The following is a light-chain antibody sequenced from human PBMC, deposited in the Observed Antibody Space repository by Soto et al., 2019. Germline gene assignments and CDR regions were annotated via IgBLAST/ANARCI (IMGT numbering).Light chain of an antibody. CDR3: SSYTSDNTLV. CDR1: STDVGGYNY. CDR2: EVS. V-gene: IGLV2-14*01. J-gene: IGLJ3*02. Sequence: QSALTQPASVSGSPGQSIAISCTGTSTDVGGYNYVSWYQQHPGKAPKLIIYEVSSRPSGVSNRFSGAKSGHTASLTISGLQAEDEADYYCSSYTSDNTLVFGGGTKVTVL.